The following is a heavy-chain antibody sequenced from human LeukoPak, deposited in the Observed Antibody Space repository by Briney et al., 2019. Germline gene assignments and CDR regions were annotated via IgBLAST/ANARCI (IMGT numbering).Heavy chain of an antibody. CDR1: GGSISSYY. CDR2: IYYSGST. Sequence: SETLSLTCTASGGSISSYYWSWIRQPPGKGLEWIGYIYYSGSTNYNPSLKSRVTISVDTSKNQFSLKLSSVTAADTAVYYCAGESGNFRLFDYWGQGTLVTVSS. V-gene: IGHV4-59*01. D-gene: IGHD4-23*01. J-gene: IGHJ4*02. CDR3: AGESGNFRLFDY.